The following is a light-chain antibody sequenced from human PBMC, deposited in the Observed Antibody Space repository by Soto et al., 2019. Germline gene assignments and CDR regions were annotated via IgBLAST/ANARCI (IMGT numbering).Light chain of an antibody. J-gene: IGLJ1*01. V-gene: IGLV2-14*03. CDR3: RAYPDSRPYV. Sequence: QSVLTQPASVCGSPGQTITISCTGTSSDVGAYNFVSWHQQHPGKAPKLMIYNVYDRPSVISYRFSGSKSGNTASLTISGLQGEDVADYDCRAYPDSRPYVFATGTKVTVL. CDR2: NVY. CDR1: SSDVGAYNF.